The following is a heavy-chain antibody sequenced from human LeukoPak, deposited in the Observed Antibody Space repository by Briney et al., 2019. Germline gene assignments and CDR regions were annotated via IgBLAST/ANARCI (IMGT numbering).Heavy chain of an antibody. J-gene: IGHJ4*02. CDR1: GFTFSSYG. D-gene: IGHD3-10*01. Sequence: PGRSLRLSCAASGFTFSSYGMHWVRQAPGKGLEWVAVIWYDGGNKYYADSVKGRFTISRDNSKNTLYLQMNSLRAEDTAVYYCAREGYYGEYYFDYWGQGTLVTVSS. V-gene: IGHV3-33*01. CDR2: IWYDGGNK. CDR3: AREGYYGEYYFDY.